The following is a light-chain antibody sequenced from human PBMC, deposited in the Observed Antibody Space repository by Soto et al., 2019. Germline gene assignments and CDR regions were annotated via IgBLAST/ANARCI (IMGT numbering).Light chain of an antibody. V-gene: IGKV3-15*01. CDR3: HQYNNWYT. Sequence: EILMTQSPATLSVSPGERATLSCRASQSVSSNLAWYQQKPGLAPRLLIYGASTRATGIPARFSGSGSGTEFTLTISSLQSEDFAVYYCHQYNNWYTFGQGTKLEIK. J-gene: IGKJ2*01. CDR1: QSVSSN. CDR2: GAS.